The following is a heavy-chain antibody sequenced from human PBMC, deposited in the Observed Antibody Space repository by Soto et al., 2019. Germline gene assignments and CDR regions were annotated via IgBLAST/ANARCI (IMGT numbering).Heavy chain of an antibody. D-gene: IGHD4-17*01. J-gene: IGHJ4*02. V-gene: IGHV4-39*01. Sequence: PSETLSLTCTVSGGSISSSSYYWGWIRQPPGKGLEWIGSIYYSGSTYYNPSLKSRVTISVDTSKNQFSLKLSSVTAADTAVYYCVRHHWQDYGDFDYWGQGTLVT. CDR3: VRHHWQDYGDFDY. CDR1: GGSISSSSYY. CDR2: IYYSGST.